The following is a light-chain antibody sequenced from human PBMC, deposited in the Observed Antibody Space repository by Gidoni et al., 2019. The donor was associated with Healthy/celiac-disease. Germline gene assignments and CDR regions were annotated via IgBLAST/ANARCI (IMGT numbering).Light chain of an antibody. CDR3: QQSYSTPPT. CDR1: QNINNY. CDR2: AAS. J-gene: IGKJ1*01. Sequence: DIQMTQSPSSLSASVGDRVTITCRASQNINNYLNWYQQNPGKAPNLLIYAASSLQSGVPSRFSGSGSGTDFTLTISSLQPEDFATYYCQQSYSTPPTFGQGTKVEIK. V-gene: IGKV1-39*01.